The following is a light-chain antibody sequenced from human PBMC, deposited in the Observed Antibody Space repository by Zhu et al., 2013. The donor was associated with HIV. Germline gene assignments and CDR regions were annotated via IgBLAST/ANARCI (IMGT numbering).Light chain of an antibody. V-gene: IGLV8-61*01. Sequence: QTVVTQEPSLSVSPGGTVTLTCALSSGSVTTTHYPSWYQQAPGQARARSSTVQVVVLLGSLLASLAPSLGTKQSSPSRGPEPDDESDYYCVLYMGSDRQVFGGGTKLTVL. CDR2: VQV. CDR3: VLYMGSDRQV. J-gene: IGLJ2*01. CDR1: SGSVTTTHY.